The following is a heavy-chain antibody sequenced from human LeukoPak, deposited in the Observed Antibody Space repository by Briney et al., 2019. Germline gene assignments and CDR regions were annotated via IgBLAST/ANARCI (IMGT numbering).Heavy chain of an antibody. CDR1: GFAFSSYA. Sequence: GRSLRLSCAASGFAFSSYAMHWVRQAPGKGLEWVAVISYDGSNKYYADSVKGRFTISRDNSKNTLYLQMNSLRAEDTAVYYCARDPLGTRPGFDYWGQGTLVTVSS. CDR2: ISYDGSNK. CDR3: ARDPLGTRPGFDY. V-gene: IGHV3-30*04. J-gene: IGHJ4*02. D-gene: IGHD1-1*01.